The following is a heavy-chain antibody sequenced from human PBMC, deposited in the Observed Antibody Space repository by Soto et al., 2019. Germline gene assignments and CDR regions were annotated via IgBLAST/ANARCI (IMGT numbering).Heavy chain of an antibody. Sequence: GGSLRVSCAASGFTFSSYGMHWVRQAPGKGLEWVAVIWYDGSDKYYADSVKGRFTISRDNSKNTLYLQMNSLRAEDTAVYYCVRDPSSSGYGGYYYGMDVWGQGTTVTVSS. CDR2: IWYDGSDK. J-gene: IGHJ6*02. CDR3: VRDPSSSGYGGYYYGMDV. D-gene: IGHD3-22*01. V-gene: IGHV3-33*01. CDR1: GFTFSSYG.